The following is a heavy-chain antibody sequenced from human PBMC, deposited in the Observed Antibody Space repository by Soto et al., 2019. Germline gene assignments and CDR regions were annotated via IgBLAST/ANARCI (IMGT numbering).Heavy chain of an antibody. Sequence: SETLSLTCAVYGGSFSGYYWSWIRQPPGKGLEWIGEINHSGSTNYNPSLKSRVTISVDTSKNQFSLKLSSVTAADTAVYYRARNYYDSSGYALDYWGQGTLVTVSS. V-gene: IGHV4-34*01. CDR1: GGSFSGYY. CDR3: ARNYYDSSGYALDY. D-gene: IGHD3-22*01. CDR2: INHSGST. J-gene: IGHJ4*02.